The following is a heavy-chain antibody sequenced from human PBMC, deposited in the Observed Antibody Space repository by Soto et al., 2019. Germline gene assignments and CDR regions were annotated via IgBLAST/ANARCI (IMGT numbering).Heavy chain of an antibody. V-gene: IGHV3-23*01. Sequence: GGSLRLSCAASGFTFSSYAMSWVRQAPGKGLEWVSAISGSGGSTYYADSVKGRFTISRDNSKNTLYLQMNSLRAEDTAVYYCAKEGWWEYSSSWNAYYFDYWGQGTLVTVSS. D-gene: IGHD6-13*01. CDR3: AKEGWWEYSSSWNAYYFDY. CDR2: ISGSGGST. CDR1: GFTFSSYA. J-gene: IGHJ4*02.